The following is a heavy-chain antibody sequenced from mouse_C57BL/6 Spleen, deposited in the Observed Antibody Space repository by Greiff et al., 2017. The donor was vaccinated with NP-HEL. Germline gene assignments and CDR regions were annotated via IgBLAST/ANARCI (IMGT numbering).Heavy chain of an antibody. CDR3: ARSTTVVAPGYAMDY. Sequence: VKLQESGAELVKPGASVKISCKASGYAFSSYWMNWVKQRPGKGLEWIGQIYPGDGDTNYNGKFKGKATLTADKSSSTAYMQLSSLTSEDSAVYFCARSTTVVAPGYAMDYWGQGTSVTVSS. CDR2: IYPGDGDT. D-gene: IGHD1-1*01. V-gene: IGHV1-80*01. J-gene: IGHJ4*01. CDR1: GYAFSSYW.